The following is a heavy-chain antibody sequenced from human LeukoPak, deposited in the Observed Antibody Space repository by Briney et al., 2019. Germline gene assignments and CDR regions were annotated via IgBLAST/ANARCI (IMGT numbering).Heavy chain of an antibody. D-gene: IGHD1-26*01. CDR3: AKYSGSYYYPPNWDS. V-gene: IGHV3-30*04. CDR2: ISYDGSNK. J-gene: IGHJ4*02. Sequence: GRSLRLSCAASGFTFSNYAMHWVRQAPGKGLEWVAIISYDGSNKYYADSVKGRFTISRDNSKNTLYLQMNSLRAEDTAVYFCAKYSGSYYYPPNWDSWGQGTLVTVSS. CDR1: GFTFSNYA.